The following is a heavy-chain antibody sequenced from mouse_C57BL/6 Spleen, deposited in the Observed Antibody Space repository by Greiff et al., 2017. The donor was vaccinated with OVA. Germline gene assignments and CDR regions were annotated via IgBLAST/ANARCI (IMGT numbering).Heavy chain of an antibody. CDR1: GYTFTDYY. J-gene: IGHJ3*01. D-gene: IGHD1-1*01. V-gene: IGHV1-26*01. CDR3: ARHYGVGFAY. CDR2: INPNNGGT. Sequence: VQLQQSGPELVKPGASVKISCKASGYTFTDYYMNWVKQSHGKSLEWIGDINPNNGGTSYNQKFKGKATLTVDKSSSPAYLELRSLTSEDSAVCYVARHYGVGFAYWGQGTLVTVSA.